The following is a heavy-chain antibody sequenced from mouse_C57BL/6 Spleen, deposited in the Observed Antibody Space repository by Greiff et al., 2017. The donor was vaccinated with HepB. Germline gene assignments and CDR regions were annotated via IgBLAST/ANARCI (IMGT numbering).Heavy chain of an antibody. Sequence: VKLQQPGAELVKPGASVKLSCKASGYTFTSYWMQWVKQRPGQGLEWIGEIDPSDSYTNYNQKFKGKATLTVDTSSSTAYMQLSSLTSEDSAVYYCARRLDYSYFDYWGQGTTLTVSS. J-gene: IGHJ2*01. CDR1: GYTFTSYW. CDR3: ARRLDYSYFDY. CDR2: IDPSDSYT. D-gene: IGHD2-12*01. V-gene: IGHV1-50*01.